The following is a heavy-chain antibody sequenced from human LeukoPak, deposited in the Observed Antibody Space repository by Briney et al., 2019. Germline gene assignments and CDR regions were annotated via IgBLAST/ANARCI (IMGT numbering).Heavy chain of an antibody. Sequence: SETLSLTCAVYGGSFSGYYWSWIRQPPGKGLEWIGEINHSGSTNYNPSLKSRVTISVDTSKNQFSLKLSSVTAADTAVYYCARAIPLRGRGQLTGTTSYFDYWGQGTLVTVSS. D-gene: IGHD1-7*01. J-gene: IGHJ4*02. CDR2: INHSGST. CDR1: GGSFSGYY. V-gene: IGHV4-34*01. CDR3: ARAIPLRGRGQLTGTTSYFDY.